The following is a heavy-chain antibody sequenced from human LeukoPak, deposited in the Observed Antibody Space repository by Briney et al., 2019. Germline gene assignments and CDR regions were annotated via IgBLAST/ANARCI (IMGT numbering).Heavy chain of an antibody. Sequence: GRSLRLSCAASGFTFSSYGMHWVRQAPGKGLEWVAVISYDGSNKYYADSVKGRFTISRDNSKNTLYLQMNSLRAEDTAVYYCAKDGGSGLDYWGQGTLVTVSS. V-gene: IGHV3-30*18. CDR1: GFTFSSYG. J-gene: IGHJ4*02. CDR2: ISYDGSNK. D-gene: IGHD6-19*01. CDR3: AKDGGSGLDY.